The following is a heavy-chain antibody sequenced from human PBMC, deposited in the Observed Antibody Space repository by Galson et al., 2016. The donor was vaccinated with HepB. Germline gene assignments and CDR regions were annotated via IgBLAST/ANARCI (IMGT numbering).Heavy chain of an antibody. CDR1: GYTFTGHY. CDR3: ARDNNRGPDF. V-gene: IGHV1-2*02. J-gene: IGHJ4*02. Sequence: SVKVSCKASGYTFTGHYLHWIRQAPGQGLEWMAWIQPPSGGTHYAQNFQGRVTVTGDTSISTAYLELRTLRSDDTAVYYCARDNNRGPDFWGQGTLVTVAS. CDR2: IQPPSGGT. D-gene: IGHD1-14*01.